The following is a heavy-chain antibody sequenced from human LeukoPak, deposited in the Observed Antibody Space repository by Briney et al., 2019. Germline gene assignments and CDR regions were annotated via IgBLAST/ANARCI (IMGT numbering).Heavy chain of an antibody. J-gene: IGHJ4*02. CDR3: ARAPGSSGYRFDY. CDR1: GFTFSSYA. Sequence: GGSLRLSCAASGFTFSSYAMSWVRQAPGKGLEWVSAISGSGGSTYYADSVKGRFTISRDNSKNTLYLQMNSLRAEDTAVYYCARAPGSSGYRFDYWGQGTLVTVSS. D-gene: IGHD3-22*01. V-gene: IGHV3-23*01. CDR2: ISGSGGST.